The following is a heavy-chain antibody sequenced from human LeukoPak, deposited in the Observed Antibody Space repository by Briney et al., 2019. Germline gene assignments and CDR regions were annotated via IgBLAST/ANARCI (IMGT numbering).Heavy chain of an antibody. V-gene: IGHV5-10-1*01. CDR1: GYSFTSYW. CDR2: IDSRDSST. D-gene: IGHD5-18*01. CDR3: AVSGGYSYGYDY. J-gene: IGHJ4*02. Sequence: GESLQISCKGSGYSFTSYWISWVRQMPGKGLEWMGRIDSRDSSTNYSPSFQGHVTISAAKSISIAYLQWSSLKASDTAMYYCAVSGGYSYGYDYWGQGTLVTVSS.